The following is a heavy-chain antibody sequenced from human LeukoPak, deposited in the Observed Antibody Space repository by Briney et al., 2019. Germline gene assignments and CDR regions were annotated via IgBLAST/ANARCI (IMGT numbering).Heavy chain of an antibody. D-gene: IGHD1-14*01. Sequence: GASVKVSCKASGYTFTSCGISWVRQAPGQGLEWMGWISAYNGNTNYAQKLQGRVTMTTDTSTSTAYMELRSLRSDDTAVYYCAREDTTYYYYGMDVWGQGTTVTVSS. V-gene: IGHV1-18*01. CDR3: AREDTTYYYYGMDV. CDR2: ISAYNGNT. J-gene: IGHJ6*02. CDR1: GYTFTSCG.